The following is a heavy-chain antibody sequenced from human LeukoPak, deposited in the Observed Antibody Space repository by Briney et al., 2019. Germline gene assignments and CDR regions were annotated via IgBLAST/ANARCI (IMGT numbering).Heavy chain of an antibody. CDR3: ARVGYYDSSGYYHDY. J-gene: IGHJ4*02. V-gene: IGHV1-69*05. D-gene: IGHD3-22*01. CDR1: GGTFSSYA. Sequence: SVKVTCKASGGTFSSYAISWVRQAPGQGLEWMGGIIPIFGTANYAQKFQGRVTITTDESTSTAYMELSSLRSEDTAVYYCARVGYYDSSGYYHDYWGQGTLVTVSS. CDR2: IIPIFGTA.